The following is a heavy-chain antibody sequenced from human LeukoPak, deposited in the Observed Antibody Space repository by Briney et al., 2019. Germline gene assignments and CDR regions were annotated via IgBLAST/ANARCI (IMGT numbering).Heavy chain of an antibody. Sequence: ASVKVSCKVSGYTLTELSMHWVRQAPGKGLEWMGGFDPEDGETIYAQKFQGRVTMTEDTSTDTAYMELSSLRFEDTAVYYCATRGSYCCFVAFDIWGQGTMVTVSS. J-gene: IGHJ3*02. CDR3: ATRGSYCCFVAFDI. D-gene: IGHD1-26*01. CDR2: FDPEDGET. V-gene: IGHV1-24*01. CDR1: GYTLTELS.